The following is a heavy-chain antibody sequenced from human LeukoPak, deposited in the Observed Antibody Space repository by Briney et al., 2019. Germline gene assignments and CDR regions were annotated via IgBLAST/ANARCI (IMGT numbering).Heavy chain of an antibody. CDR3: AKGNYGSFYFDY. CDR2: ISGSGGST. Sequence: GGSLRLSCAASGFTFSSYAMSWFRQAPGKGLEWVSAISGSGGSTYYADSVKGRFTISRDNSKNTLYLQMNSLRAEDTAVYYCAKGNYGSFYFDYWGQGTLVTVSS. J-gene: IGHJ4*02. V-gene: IGHV3-23*01. CDR1: GFTFSSYA. D-gene: IGHD6-6*01.